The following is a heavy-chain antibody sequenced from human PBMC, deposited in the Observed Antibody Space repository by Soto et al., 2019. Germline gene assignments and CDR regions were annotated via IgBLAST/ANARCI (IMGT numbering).Heavy chain of an antibody. CDR3: ARSRRESSGTTSFDY. D-gene: IGHD1-1*01. J-gene: IGHJ4*02. V-gene: IGHV3-66*01. Sequence: EVQLVESGGGLVQPGGSLRLSCAASGFTVSSNYMSWVGQAPGKGLEWVSVIYSGGGTYYADSVKGRFTISRDNSKNTLYLQMNSLRAEDTAVYYCARSRRESSGTTSFDYWGQGTLVTVSS. CDR2: IYSGGGT. CDR1: GFTVSSNY.